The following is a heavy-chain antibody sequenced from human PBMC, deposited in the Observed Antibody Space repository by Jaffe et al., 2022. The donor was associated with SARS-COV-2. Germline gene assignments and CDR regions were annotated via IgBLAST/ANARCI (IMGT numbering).Heavy chain of an antibody. J-gene: IGHJ4*02. CDR2: IKSKTDGGTT. D-gene: IGHD2-21*02. Sequence: EVQLVESGGGLVKPGGSLRLSCAASGFTFSNAWMSWVRQAPGKGLEWVGRIKSKTDGGTTDYAAPVKGRFTISRDDSKNTLYLQMNSLKTEDTAVYYCTTDCGLTCLDCGGDCYSAYWGQGTLVTVSS. V-gene: IGHV3-15*01. CDR1: GFTFSNAW. CDR3: TTDCGLTCLDCGGDCYSAY.